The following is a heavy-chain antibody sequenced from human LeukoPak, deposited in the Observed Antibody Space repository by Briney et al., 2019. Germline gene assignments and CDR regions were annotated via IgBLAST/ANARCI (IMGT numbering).Heavy chain of an antibody. Sequence: GASVKVSRKASGGTFSSYAINWVRQAPGQGLEWMGGIIPIFGTANYAQKFQDRVTITADESTSTAYMELSSLRSEDTAIYYCASRSYCSNTRCRNFPFAYWGQGALVTVSS. CDR2: IIPIFGTA. V-gene: IGHV1-69*13. J-gene: IGHJ4*02. D-gene: IGHD2-2*01. CDR1: GGTFSSYA. CDR3: ASRSYCSNTRCRNFPFAY.